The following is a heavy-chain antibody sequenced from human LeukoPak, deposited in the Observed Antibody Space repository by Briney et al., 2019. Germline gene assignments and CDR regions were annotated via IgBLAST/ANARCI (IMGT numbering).Heavy chain of an antibody. J-gene: IGHJ4*02. Sequence: ASVKVSCKASGYTFTNYYMHWVRQAPGQGLEWMATINPSDGGTHYAQQFQGRVTMTRDTSTSTVYLELNSLRSEDTAVYYCARDSSGWSVDYWGQGTLVTVSS. D-gene: IGHD6-19*01. V-gene: IGHV1-46*01. CDR3: ARDSSGWSVDY. CDR2: INPSDGGT. CDR1: GYTFTNYY.